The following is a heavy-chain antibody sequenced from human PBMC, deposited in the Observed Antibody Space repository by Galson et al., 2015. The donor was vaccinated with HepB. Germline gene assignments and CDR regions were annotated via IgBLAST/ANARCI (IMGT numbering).Heavy chain of an antibody. CDR1: GFTFSTYS. CDR2: ITTTSNTI. Sequence: SLRLSCAASGFTFSTYSMNWVRQAPGKGLEWISYITTTSNTIFYADSVKGRFTISRDNAKNSLYLQMDSLRDEDTAVYYCARDTEVPGYFDSWGQGTLVTV. CDR3: ARDTEVPGYFDS. V-gene: IGHV3-48*02. J-gene: IGHJ4*02. D-gene: IGHD4-23*01.